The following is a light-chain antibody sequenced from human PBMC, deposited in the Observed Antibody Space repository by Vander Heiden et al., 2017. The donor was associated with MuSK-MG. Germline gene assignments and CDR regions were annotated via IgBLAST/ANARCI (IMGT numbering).Light chain of an antibody. V-gene: IGKV1-39*01. J-gene: IGKJ2*01. CDR1: QSISSY. Sequence: DLQMTQSPSSLSASVGDRVTITCRASQSISSYLNWYQQKPGKAPKLLIYAASSLQSGVPSRFSGSGSGTDFTLTISSRQPEDFATYYCQQNDSTPMYTFGQGTKLEIK. CDR2: AAS. CDR3: QQNDSTPMYT.